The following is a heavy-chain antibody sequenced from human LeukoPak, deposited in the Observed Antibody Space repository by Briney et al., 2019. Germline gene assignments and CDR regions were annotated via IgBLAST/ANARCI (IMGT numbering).Heavy chain of an antibody. CDR3: ARDDSSGYSDY. V-gene: IGHV3-23*01. CDR2: IGSSGGGI. Sequence: GGSLRLSCAASGFTFSTYTMYWVRHPPGKRLEWDSIIGSSGGGIHYADSVKGRFTISRDNSKNALYLQMNSLRVEDTAVYYCARDDSSGYSDYWGQGTLVTVSS. D-gene: IGHD3-22*01. J-gene: IGHJ4*02. CDR1: GFTFSTYT.